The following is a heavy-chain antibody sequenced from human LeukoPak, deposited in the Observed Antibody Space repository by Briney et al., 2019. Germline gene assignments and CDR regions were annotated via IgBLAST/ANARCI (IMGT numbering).Heavy chain of an antibody. CDR2: IYYSGST. J-gene: IGHJ4*02. CDR1: GGSISSYY. V-gene: IGHV4-59*01. D-gene: IGHD6-13*01. Sequence: SETLSLTCTVYGGSISSYYWSWIRHPPGKGLEWIGYIYYSGSTNYNPSLKSRVTISVDTSKNQFSLKLSLVSAADTAVYYRARVYRYSSSWSLDYGGQVTLVTVSS. CDR3: ARVYRYSSSWSLDY.